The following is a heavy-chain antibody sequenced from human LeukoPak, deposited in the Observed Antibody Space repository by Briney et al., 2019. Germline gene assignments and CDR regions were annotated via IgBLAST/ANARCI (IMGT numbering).Heavy chain of an antibody. D-gene: IGHD2-2*02. CDR1: GFTFSSYA. V-gene: IGHV3-23*01. J-gene: IGHJ5*02. CDR3: AKDRGASCHSIFDQ. CDR2: ISGSGGST. Sequence: GGSLRLSCAASGFTFSSYAMSWVRQGPGKGLEWVSGISGSGGSTYYADSVKGRFTISRDDPKNTLYLQMNSLRAEDTAVYYCAKDRGASCHSIFDQWGQGTLVTVSS.